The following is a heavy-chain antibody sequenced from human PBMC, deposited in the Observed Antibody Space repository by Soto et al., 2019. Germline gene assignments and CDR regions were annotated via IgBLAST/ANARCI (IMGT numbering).Heavy chain of an antibody. V-gene: IGHV3-11*06. Sequence: GGSLIVWCGAAGFTFGDYYMSWIRQATGKGLEWVSYISSSSSYTNYADSVKVRFTISRDNAKNSLYLQMNSLRAEDTAVYYCARDSTLSRFDPWGQGTLVTVSS. CDR3: ARDSTLSRFDP. CDR2: ISSSSSYT. CDR1: GFTFGDYY. D-gene: IGHD2-2*01. J-gene: IGHJ5*02.